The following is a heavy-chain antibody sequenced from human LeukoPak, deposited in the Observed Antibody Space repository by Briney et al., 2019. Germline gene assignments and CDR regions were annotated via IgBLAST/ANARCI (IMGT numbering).Heavy chain of an antibody. CDR2: IYYSGST. CDR1: GGSISSYY. D-gene: IGHD3-3*01. J-gene: IGHJ6*03. V-gene: IGHV4-59*01. Sequence: SETLSLTCTVSGGSISSYYWSWIRQPPGRGLEWTGYIYYSGSTNYDPSLKSRVTISVDTSKNPFSLRLSSVTAADTAVYYCASGFYDFWSGYFSPNYYYYMDVWGKGTTVTVSS. CDR3: ASGFYDFWSGYFSPNYYYYMDV.